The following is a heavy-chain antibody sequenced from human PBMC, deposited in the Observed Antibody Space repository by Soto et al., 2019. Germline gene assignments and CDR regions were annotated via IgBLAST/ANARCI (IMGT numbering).Heavy chain of an antibody. CDR2: IYYSGST. J-gene: IGHJ4*02. CDR3: ARAGAVPGYCSSTSCYGVLDY. V-gene: IGHV4-31*03. CDR1: GGSISSGGYY. Sequence: TLSLTCTVSGGSISSGGYYWSWIRQHPGKGLEWIGYIYYSGSTYYNPSLKSRVTISVDTSKNQFSLKLSPVTAADTAVYYCARAGAVPGYCSSTSCYGVLDYWGQGTLVTVSS. D-gene: IGHD2-2*03.